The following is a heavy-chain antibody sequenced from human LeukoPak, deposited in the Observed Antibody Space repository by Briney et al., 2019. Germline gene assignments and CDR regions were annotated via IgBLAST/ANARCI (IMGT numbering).Heavy chain of an antibody. J-gene: IGHJ4*02. Sequence: PGGSLRLSCAASGFTFSSYAMHWVRQAPGKGLEWVAVISYGGSNKYYADSVKGRFTISRDNSKNTLYLQMNSLRAEDTAVYYCARGEGYSGSYLYWGQGTLVTVSS. CDR1: GFTFSSYA. V-gene: IGHV3-30-3*01. CDR2: ISYGGSNK. D-gene: IGHD1-26*01. CDR3: ARGEGYSGSYLY.